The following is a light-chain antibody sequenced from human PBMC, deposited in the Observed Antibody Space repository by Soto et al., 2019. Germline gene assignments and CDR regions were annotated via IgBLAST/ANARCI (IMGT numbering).Light chain of an antibody. Sequence: QSALTQPRSVSGSPGQSVTISCTGTSSDVGDYKFVSWYQQHPGKAPRLMIYDVSKRPSGIPDRFSGSKSGNPASLTISGLQAEDEADYYCCSYEGSYTLVFGGGTKLTVL. J-gene: IGLJ2*01. CDR2: DVS. CDR3: CSYEGSYTLV. CDR1: SSDVGDYKF. V-gene: IGLV2-11*01.